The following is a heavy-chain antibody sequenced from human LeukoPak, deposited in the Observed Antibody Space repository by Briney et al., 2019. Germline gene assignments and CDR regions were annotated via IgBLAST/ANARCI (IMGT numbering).Heavy chain of an antibody. D-gene: IGHD2-2*01. CDR1: GGTFSSYA. J-gene: IGHJ4*02. Sequence: SLKVSCKASGGTFSSYAISWVRQAPGQGLEWMGGTIPIFGTANYAQKFQGRVTITPDESTSTAYMELSSLRSEDTAVYYCARYSCSSTSCYAVEVDPTFDYRGQGTLVTVSS. CDR3: ARYSCSSTSCYAVEVDPTFDY. V-gene: IGHV1-69*13. CDR2: TIPIFGTA.